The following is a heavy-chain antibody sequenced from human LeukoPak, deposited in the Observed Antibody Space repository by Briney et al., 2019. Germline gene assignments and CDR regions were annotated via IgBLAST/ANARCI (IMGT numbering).Heavy chain of an antibody. CDR1: GGTFSSYA. Sequence: SVKVSCKASGGTFSSYAISWVRQAPGQGLEWMGRIIPILGIANYAQKFQGRVTITADKSTSTAYMELSSLRSEDTAVYNCARDPDSSGLNIWGQGTMVTVSS. D-gene: IGHD3-22*01. CDR2: IIPILGIA. CDR3: ARDPDSSGLNI. J-gene: IGHJ3*02. V-gene: IGHV1-69*04.